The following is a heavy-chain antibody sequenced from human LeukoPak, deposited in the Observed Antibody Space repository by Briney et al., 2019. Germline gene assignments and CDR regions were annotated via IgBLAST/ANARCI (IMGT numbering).Heavy chain of an antibody. CDR1: GFTFSSYE. Sequence: PGGSLRLSCAASGFTFSSYEMNWVRQAPGKGLGWVSHISSSGSTKAYADSVKGRFTISRDNAKNSLYLQMNSLRAEDTAVYYCARTSTGYYYMDVWGKGTTVTVSS. V-gene: IGHV3-48*03. CDR2: ISSSGSTK. J-gene: IGHJ6*03. CDR3: ARTSTGYYYMDV.